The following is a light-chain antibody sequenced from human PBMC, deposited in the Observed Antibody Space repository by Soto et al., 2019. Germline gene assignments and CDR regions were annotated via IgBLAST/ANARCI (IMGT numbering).Light chain of an antibody. J-gene: IGKJ1*01. Sequence: IQMTQSPSSLSANVGDRVTITCRASQRIANYLHWYQQRPGKAPNLLIYGATNLHSGVPSRFSCSGSGTDFTLTISGLQPEDFGTYYCQHTYTTPRTFGQGTRVEIK. CDR3: QHTYTTPRT. V-gene: IGKV1-39*01. CDR2: GAT. CDR1: QRIANY.